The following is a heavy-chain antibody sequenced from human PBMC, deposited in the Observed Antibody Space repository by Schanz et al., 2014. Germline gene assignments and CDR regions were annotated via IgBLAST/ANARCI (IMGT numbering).Heavy chain of an antibody. D-gene: IGHD5-18*01. CDR3: TRGGYSYALSAFDI. V-gene: IGHV1-18*01. Sequence: QVQLVQSGAEVKKPGASVKVSCKASGYTFTSYGINWVRQAPGQGLEWMGWISAYNGDTNYALKLQGRVTMTTDTSTGTAYMELRSLGSDDTALYYCTRGGYSYALSAFDIWGQGTMXTVSS. CDR1: GYTFTSYG. CDR2: ISAYNGDT. J-gene: IGHJ3*02.